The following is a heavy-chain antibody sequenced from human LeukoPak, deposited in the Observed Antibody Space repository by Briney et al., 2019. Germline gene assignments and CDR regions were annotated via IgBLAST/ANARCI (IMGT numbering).Heavy chain of an antibody. J-gene: IGHJ5*02. V-gene: IGHV4-59*01. D-gene: IGHD4-11*01. CDR2: IYYSGST. CDR1: GGSISSYY. Sequence: PSETLSLTCTVSGGSISSYYWSWIRQPPGKGLEWIGYIYYSGSTNYNPSLKSRVTISVDTSKNQFSLKLSSVTAADPAVYYCARPVTGWFDPWGQGTLVTSPQ. CDR3: ARPVTGWFDP.